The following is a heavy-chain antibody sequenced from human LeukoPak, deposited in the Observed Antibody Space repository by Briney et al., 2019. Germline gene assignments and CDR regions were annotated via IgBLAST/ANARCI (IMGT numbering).Heavy chain of an antibody. CDR3: ARGYWGGRICYYY. D-gene: IGHD2-15*01. V-gene: IGHV3-7*04. J-gene: IGHJ4*02. CDR1: GFTFSNYW. CDR2: IRQDGDEK. Sequence: PGESLRLSCAASGFTFSNYWMTWVRQAPGKGLEWVANIRQDGDEKYYVDSVKGRFTISRDNAKDSLYLQMNSLRADDTAVYYCARGYWGGRICYYYWGQGILVTVSS.